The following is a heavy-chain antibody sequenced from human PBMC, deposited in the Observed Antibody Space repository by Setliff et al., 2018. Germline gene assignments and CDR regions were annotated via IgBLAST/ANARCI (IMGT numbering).Heavy chain of an antibody. Sequence: GGSLRLSCAASGFTFSNYWMSWVRQAPGKGLEWVANIKQDGSEKYYVDSVKGRFTISRDNAENSLYLQMNSLRAEDTAVYYCARVPPRDQAFDYWGQGTLVTVSS. V-gene: IGHV3-7*01. CDR2: IKQDGSEK. CDR1: GFTFSNYW. J-gene: IGHJ4*02. CDR3: ARVPPRDQAFDY. D-gene: IGHD2-21*02.